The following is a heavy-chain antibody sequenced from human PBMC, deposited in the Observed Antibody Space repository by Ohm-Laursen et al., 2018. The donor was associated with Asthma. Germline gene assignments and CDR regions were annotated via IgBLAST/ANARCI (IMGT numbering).Heavy chain of an antibody. V-gene: IGHV3-30*03. CDR2: ISYDGSNK. J-gene: IGHJ1*01. D-gene: IGHD5-18*01. CDR3: ARDGIPSYGYFQH. CDR1: GFTFSSYG. Sequence: SLRLSCAAPGFTFSSYGMHWVRQAPGKGLEWVAVISYDGSNKYYADSVKGRFTISRDNSKNTLHLQMNSLRAEDTAVYYCARDGIPSYGYFQHWGQGTLVTVSS.